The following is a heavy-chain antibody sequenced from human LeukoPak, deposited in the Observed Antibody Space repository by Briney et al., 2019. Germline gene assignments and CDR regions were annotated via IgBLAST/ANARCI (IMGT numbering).Heavy chain of an antibody. D-gene: IGHD3-16*02. Sequence: PSETLSLTCAVYGGSFSGYYWSWIRQPPGKGLEWIGEINHSGSTNYNPSLKSRVTISVDTSKNQFSLKLSSVTAADTAVYYCARDRDRLDYWGQGTLVTVSS. V-gene: IGHV4-34*01. CDR2: INHSGST. CDR1: GGSFSGYY. J-gene: IGHJ4*02. CDR3: ARDRDRLDY.